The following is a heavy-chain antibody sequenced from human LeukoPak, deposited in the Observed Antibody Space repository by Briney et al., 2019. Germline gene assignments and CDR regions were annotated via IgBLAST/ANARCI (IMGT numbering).Heavy chain of an antibody. CDR1: GFTFNDYA. J-gene: IGHJ5*02. Sequence: GGSLRLSCAASGFTFNDYAMHWVRQAPGKGLEWVSGISWNSGSISYADSVKGRFTISRDNAKNSLYLQMNSLRAEDTAVYYCARGVAKNWFDPWGQGTLVTVSS. V-gene: IGHV3-9*01. CDR3: ARGVAKNWFDP. D-gene: IGHD2-21*01. CDR2: ISWNSGSI.